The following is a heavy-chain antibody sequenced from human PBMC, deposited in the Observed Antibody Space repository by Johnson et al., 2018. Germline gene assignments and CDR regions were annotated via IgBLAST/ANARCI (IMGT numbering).Heavy chain of an antibody. Sequence: QVQLVESGGGLVKPGGSXRLSCAASGFTFSDYYMSWIRQAPGKGLEWVSYISSSGSTIYYADSVKGRFTISRDNAKNSLYLQMNSLRAEDTAVYYCARNGYCTNGVCYTYYYYYMDVWGKGTTVTVSS. V-gene: IGHV3-11*04. CDR2: ISSSGSTI. CDR3: ARNGYCTNGVCYTYYYYYMDV. J-gene: IGHJ6*03. D-gene: IGHD2-8*01. CDR1: GFTFSDYY.